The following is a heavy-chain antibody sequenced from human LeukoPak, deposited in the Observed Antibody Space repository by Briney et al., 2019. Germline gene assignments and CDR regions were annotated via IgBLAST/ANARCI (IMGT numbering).Heavy chain of an antibody. D-gene: IGHD6-19*01. J-gene: IGHJ4*02. Sequence: GGSLRLSCAASGFTFSSFGMNWVRQAPGKGLEWVSSISSSSSYIYYADSVKGRFTISRDNAKNSLYLQMNSLRAEDTAVYYCARDGDSSGWFDYWGQGTLVTVSS. CDR1: GFTFSSFG. CDR2: ISSSSSYI. CDR3: ARDGDSSGWFDY. V-gene: IGHV3-21*01.